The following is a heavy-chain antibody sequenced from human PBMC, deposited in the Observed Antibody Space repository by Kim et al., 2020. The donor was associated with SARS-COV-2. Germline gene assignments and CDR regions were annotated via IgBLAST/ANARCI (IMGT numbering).Heavy chain of an antibody. D-gene: IGHD4-17*01. V-gene: IGHV3-74*01. CDR2: IKSDGSST. CDR1: GFTFSSYW. Sequence: GGSLRLSCAASGFTFSSYWMHWVRQAPGKGLMWVSRIKSDGSSTSYADSVKGRFTISRDNAKNTLYLQMNSLSAEDTAVYYCARDPDYRGYSYFGYWGHGTLVTLSS. CDR3: ARDPDYRGYSYFGY. J-gene: IGHJ4*03.